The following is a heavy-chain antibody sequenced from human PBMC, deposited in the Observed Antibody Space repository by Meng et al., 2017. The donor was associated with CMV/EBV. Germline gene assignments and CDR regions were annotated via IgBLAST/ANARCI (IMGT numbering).Heavy chain of an antibody. D-gene: IGHD6-6*01. J-gene: IGHJ4*02. CDR1: GGTFSSYA. CDR3: ARGEQLAPFDY. CDR2: IIPIFGTA. V-gene: IGHV1-69*05. Sequence: SCKASGGTFSSYAISWVRQAPGQGLEWVGGIIPIFGTANYAQKFQGRVTITTDESTSTAYMELSSLRSEDTAVYYCARGEQLAPFDYWGQGTLVTVSS.